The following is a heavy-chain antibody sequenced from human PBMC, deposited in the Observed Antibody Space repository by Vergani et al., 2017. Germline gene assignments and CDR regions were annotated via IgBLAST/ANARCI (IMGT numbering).Heavy chain of an antibody. CDR2: INNNGGST. CDR3: AKVCGSTSCPYGGGAFDV. CDR1: GFTFNSYA. J-gene: IGHJ3*01. Sequence: QLLESGGGLIQPGGSLRLSCAASGFTFNSYAMTWVRQAPGKGLEWVSGINNNGGSTYYADSVKGRFTISRDNSKNTLYLQMTDLRTEDTATYYCAKVCGSTSCPYGGGAFDVWGHGTMVTVSS. V-gene: IGHV3-23*01. D-gene: IGHD2-2*01.